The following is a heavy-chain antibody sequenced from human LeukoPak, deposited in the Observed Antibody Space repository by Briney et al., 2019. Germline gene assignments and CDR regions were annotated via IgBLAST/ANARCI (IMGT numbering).Heavy chain of an antibody. Sequence: PSGTLSLTCTVSGGSISSTHWWSWVRQPPGKGLEWIGEIHHSGSTNYNPSLKSRVTISVDKSKNQFSLKLNSVTAADTAVYYCARRDNSSSTKPYYYYMDVWGKGTTVTISS. CDR3: ARRDNSSSTKPYYYYMDV. J-gene: IGHJ6*03. CDR2: IHHSGST. CDR1: GGSISSTHW. V-gene: IGHV4-4*02. D-gene: IGHD6-13*01.